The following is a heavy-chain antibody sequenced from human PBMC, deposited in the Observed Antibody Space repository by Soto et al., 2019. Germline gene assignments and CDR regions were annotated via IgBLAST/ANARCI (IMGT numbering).Heavy chain of an antibody. CDR3: ARDSSGSSGYPYYFDY. CDR2: IISSGSTI. V-gene: IGHV3-48*03. CDR1: GFTFSSYE. Sequence: GGSLRLSCAASGFTFSSYEMNWVRQAPGKGLEWVSYIISSGSTIYYADAVKGRFTISRDNAKNSLYLQMNSLRAEDTAVYYCARDSSGSSGYPYYFDYWGQGTLVTVSS. D-gene: IGHD3-22*01. J-gene: IGHJ4*02.